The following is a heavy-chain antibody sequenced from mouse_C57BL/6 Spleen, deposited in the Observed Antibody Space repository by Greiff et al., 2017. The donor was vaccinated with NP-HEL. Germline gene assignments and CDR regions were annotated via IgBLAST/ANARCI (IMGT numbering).Heavy chain of an antibody. CDR1: GYAFSSYW. Sequence: QVQLQQSGAELVKPGASVKISCKASGYAFSSYWMNWVKQRPGKGLEWIGQIYPGDGDTNYNGKFKGKATLTADKSSSTAYMQLSSLTSEDSAVYFCARFNPNPNPNPNPNPYITYYYGSSGYFDYWGQGTTLTVSS. CDR2: IYPGDGDT. V-gene: IGHV1-80*01. J-gene: IGHJ2*01. CDR3: ARFNPNPNPNPNPNPYITYYYGSSGYFDY. D-gene: IGHD1-1*01.